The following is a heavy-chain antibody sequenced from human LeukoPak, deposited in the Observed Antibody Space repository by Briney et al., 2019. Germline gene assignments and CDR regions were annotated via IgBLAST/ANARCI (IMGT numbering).Heavy chain of an antibody. J-gene: IGHJ4*02. CDR1: GDSVSNGNYY. Sequence: PSETLSLTCTVSGDSVSNGNYYWSWLRQPPGKALEWIGYIYYTGKTYYNPSLEGRVTILVDTSRNHFSVKLSSVTAADTAVYYCARSQNYYGSGDYWSQGTLVTVSS. CDR3: ARSQNYYGSGDY. V-gene: IGHV4-61*03. CDR2: IYYTGKT. D-gene: IGHD3-10*01.